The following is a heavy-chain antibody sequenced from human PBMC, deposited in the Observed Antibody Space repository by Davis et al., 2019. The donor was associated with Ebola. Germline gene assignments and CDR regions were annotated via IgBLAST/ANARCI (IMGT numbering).Heavy chain of an antibody. D-gene: IGHD1-26*01. CDR2: IKSKTDGGTA. V-gene: IGHV3-15*01. Sequence: PGGSLRLSCAASGITFSNAWMSWVRQVPGKGLEWVGRIKSKTDGGTADYAAPVKGRFTISRDDSKNTLYLQMNSLKTEDTAVYCCTTDRRSGSYFDYWGQGALVTVSS. CDR1: GITFSNAW. J-gene: IGHJ4*02. CDR3: TTDRRSGSYFDY.